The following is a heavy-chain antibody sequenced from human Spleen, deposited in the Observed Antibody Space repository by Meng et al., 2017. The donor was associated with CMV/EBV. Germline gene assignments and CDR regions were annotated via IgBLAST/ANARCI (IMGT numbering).Heavy chain of an antibody. D-gene: IGHD3-22*01. V-gene: IGHV1-46*01. J-gene: IGHJ4*02. CDR2: INPNGGST. Sequence: SGYTFTSYYIQWVRQAPGQGIEWVGIINPNGGSTNYAQKFKGRVTLTRDTSTSTVYMELSSLRSEDTALYYCARVDDSSGYTPSFDYWGQGTLVTVSS. CDR3: ARVDDSSGYTPSFDY. CDR1: GYTFTSYY.